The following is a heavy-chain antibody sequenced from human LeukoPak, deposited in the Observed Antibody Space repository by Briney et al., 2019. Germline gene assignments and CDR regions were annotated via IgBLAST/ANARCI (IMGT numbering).Heavy chain of an antibody. Sequence: SETLSLTCTVSGGSISNYYWSWIRQPPGKGLEWIGYIHSSGSTNYNPSLKSRVTISVDTSKNQFSLKLSSVTAADTAVYYCARGKRCSSTSCYGHRGYYYYYMDVWGKGTTVTVSS. V-gene: IGHV4-59*12. J-gene: IGHJ6*03. CDR3: ARGKRCSSTSCYGHRGYYYYYMDV. D-gene: IGHD2-2*01. CDR2: IHSSGST. CDR1: GGSISNYY.